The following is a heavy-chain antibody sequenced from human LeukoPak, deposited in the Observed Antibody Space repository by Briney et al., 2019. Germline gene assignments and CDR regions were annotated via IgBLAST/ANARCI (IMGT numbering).Heavy chain of an antibody. V-gene: IGHV1-69*06. D-gene: IGHD3-3*01. CDR3: ARDISYYDFWSGYYTPGYFDY. CDR2: IIPIFGTA. Sequence: SVKVSCKASGGTFSSYAISWVRQAPGQGLEWMGGIIPIFGTANYAQKFQGRVTITADKSTSTAYMELSSLRSEDTAVYYCARDISYYDFWSGYYTPGYFDYWGQGTLVTVSS. J-gene: IGHJ4*02. CDR1: GGTFSSYA.